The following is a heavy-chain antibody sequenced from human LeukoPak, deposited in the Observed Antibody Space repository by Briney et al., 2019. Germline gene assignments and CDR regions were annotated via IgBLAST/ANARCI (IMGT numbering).Heavy chain of an antibody. D-gene: IGHD5-18*01. CDR2: INHSGST. CDR3: ARVNVDTAMAFDY. CDR1: GGSFSGYY. V-gene: IGHV4-34*01. Sequence: SEPLSLTCAVYGGSFSGYYWSWIRQPPGKGLEWIGEINHSGSTNYNPSLKSRVTISVDTSKNQFSLKLSSVTAADTAVYYCARVNVDTAMAFDYWGQGTLVTVSS. J-gene: IGHJ4*02.